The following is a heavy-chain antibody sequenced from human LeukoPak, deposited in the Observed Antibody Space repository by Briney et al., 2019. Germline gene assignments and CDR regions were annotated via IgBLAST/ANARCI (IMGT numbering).Heavy chain of an antibody. Sequence: GGSLRLSCAASGFTFSSYSMNWVRQAPGKGLEWVANIRQDGSEKYYVDSVKGRFTISRDNTKNSLYLQMNSLRAEDTAVYYCARDANIGYWGQGTLVTVSS. V-gene: IGHV3-7*01. CDR1: GFTFSSYS. CDR2: IRQDGSEK. D-gene: IGHD2-8*01. J-gene: IGHJ4*02. CDR3: ARDANIGY.